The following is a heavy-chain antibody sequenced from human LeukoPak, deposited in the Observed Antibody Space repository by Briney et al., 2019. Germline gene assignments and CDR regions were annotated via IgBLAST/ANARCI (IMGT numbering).Heavy chain of an antibody. Sequence: ASVKVSCKASGYTFTSYGISWVRQAPGQGLEWMGWISAYNGNTNYAQKLQGRVTMTTDTSTSTTYMELRSLRSDDTAVYYCARDGGYDYVWGSCRYEDYWGQGTLVTVSS. CDR1: GYTFTSYG. V-gene: IGHV1-18*01. CDR3: ARDGGYDYVWGSCRYEDY. D-gene: IGHD3-16*02. J-gene: IGHJ4*02. CDR2: ISAYNGNT.